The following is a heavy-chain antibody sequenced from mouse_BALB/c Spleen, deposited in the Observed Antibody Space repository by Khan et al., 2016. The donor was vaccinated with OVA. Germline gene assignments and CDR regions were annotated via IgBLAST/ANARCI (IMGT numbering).Heavy chain of an antibody. CDR1: GYSFTGYF. CDR3: TRIYRSDLYY. CDR2: INPHIGET. D-gene: IGHD1-1*01. J-gene: IGHJ2*01. V-gene: IGHV1-20*02. Sequence: VQLQQSGPELVKPGASVKISCKASGYSFTGYFMNWVMQSHGKSLEWIGRINPHIGETFYNQKFKGKATLTVDESSSTAHMELRSLASEDSAVYYCTRIYRSDLYYWGQGTTPPGSS.